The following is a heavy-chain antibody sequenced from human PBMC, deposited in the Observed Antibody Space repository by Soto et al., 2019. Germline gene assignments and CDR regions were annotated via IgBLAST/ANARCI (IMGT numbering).Heavy chain of an antibody. J-gene: IGHJ6*02. V-gene: IGHV3-15*01. CDR1: GFTFSNAW. D-gene: IGHD5-18*01. Sequence: PGGSLRLSCAASGFTFSNAWMSWVRQAPGKGLEWVGRIKRKADGGTTDYAAPVKGRFTISRDDSKNTMYLQMNSLKTEDTAVYYCSADTAMAYTYYYGMDVWGQGTTVTVS. CDR3: SADTAMAYTYYYGMDV. CDR2: IKRKADGGTT.